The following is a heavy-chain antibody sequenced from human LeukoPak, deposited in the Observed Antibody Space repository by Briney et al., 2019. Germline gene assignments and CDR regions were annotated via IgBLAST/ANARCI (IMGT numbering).Heavy chain of an antibody. CDR3: ERARAHLKYYYDSSGYYYFDY. Sequence: PSQTLSLTCTVSGGSISSGGYYWSWIRQHPGKGLEWIGYIYYSGSTYYNPSLKSRVTISVDTSKNQFSLKLSSVTAADTAVYYCERARAHLKYYYDSSGYYYFDYWGQGTLVTVSS. CDR1: GGSISSGGYY. V-gene: IGHV4-31*03. J-gene: IGHJ4*02. D-gene: IGHD3-22*01. CDR2: IYYSGST.